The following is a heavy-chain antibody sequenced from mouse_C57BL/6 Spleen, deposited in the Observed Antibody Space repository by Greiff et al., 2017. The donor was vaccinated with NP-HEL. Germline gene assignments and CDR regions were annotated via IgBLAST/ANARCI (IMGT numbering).Heavy chain of an antibody. J-gene: IGHJ3*01. V-gene: IGHV5-17*01. CDR2: ISSGSSTI. Sequence: VQLKESGGGLVKPGGSLKLSCAASGFTFSDYGMHWVRQAPEKGLEWVAYISSGSSTIYYADTVKGRFTISRDNAKNTLFLQMTSLRSEDTAMYYCASPYYYPAWFAYWGQGTLVTVSA. CDR3: ASPYYYPAWFAY. D-gene: IGHD1-1*01. CDR1: GFTFSDYG.